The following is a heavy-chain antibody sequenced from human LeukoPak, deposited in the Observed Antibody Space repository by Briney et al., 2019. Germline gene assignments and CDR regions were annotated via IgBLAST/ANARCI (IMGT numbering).Heavy chain of an antibody. CDR1: GYTFTGYY. J-gene: IGHJ4*02. D-gene: IGHD3-9*01. CDR2: INPNSGGT. V-gene: IGHV1-2*02. Sequence: ASVKVSCKASGYTFTGYYMHWVRQAPGQGLEWMGWINPNSGGTNYAQKFQGRVTMTRDTSISTAYMELSRLRSDDTAVYYCARGALLRYFDGLPHYWGQGTLVTVSS. CDR3: ARGALLRYFDGLPHY.